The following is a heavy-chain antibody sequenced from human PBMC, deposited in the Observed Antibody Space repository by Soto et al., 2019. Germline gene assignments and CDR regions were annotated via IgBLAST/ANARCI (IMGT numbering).Heavy chain of an antibody. CDR1: GFTFSSYS. Sequence: GGSLRLSCAASGFTFSSYSMNWVRQAPGKGLEWVSSISSSSSYIYYADSVKGRFTISRDNAKNSLYLQMNSLRAEDTVVYYCARAPVGYCSSTSCYDDAFDIWGQGTMVTVSS. J-gene: IGHJ3*02. D-gene: IGHD2-2*03. CDR2: ISSSSSYI. CDR3: ARAPVGYCSSTSCYDDAFDI. V-gene: IGHV3-21*01.